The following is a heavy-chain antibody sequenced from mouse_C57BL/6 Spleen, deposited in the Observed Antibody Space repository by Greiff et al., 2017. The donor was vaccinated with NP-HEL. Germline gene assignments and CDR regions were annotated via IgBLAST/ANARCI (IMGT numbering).Heavy chain of an antibody. Sequence: VQLQQPGAELVRPGSSVKLSCKASGYTFTSYWMDWVKQRPGQGLEWIGNIYPSDSETHYNQKFKDKATLTVDKSSSTAYMQLSSLTSEDSAVYYCARERGDYYAMDYWGQGTSVTVSS. CDR1: GYTFTSYW. V-gene: IGHV1-61*01. J-gene: IGHJ4*01. CDR2: IYPSDSET. CDR3: ARERGDYYAMDY.